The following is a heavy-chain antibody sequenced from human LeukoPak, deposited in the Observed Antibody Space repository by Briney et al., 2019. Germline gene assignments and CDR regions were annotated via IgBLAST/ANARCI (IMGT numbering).Heavy chain of an antibody. CDR3: AKAGGSTDLNWFDP. Sequence: GGSLRLSCAASGFTFSSYAMSWVRQAPGKGLEWVSAISGSGGSTYYADSVKGRFTISRDNSKNTLYLQMNSLRAEDTAVYHCAKAGGSTDLNWFDPWGQGTLVTVSS. CDR1: GFTFSSYA. CDR2: ISGSGGST. V-gene: IGHV3-23*01. D-gene: IGHD2-15*01. J-gene: IGHJ5*02.